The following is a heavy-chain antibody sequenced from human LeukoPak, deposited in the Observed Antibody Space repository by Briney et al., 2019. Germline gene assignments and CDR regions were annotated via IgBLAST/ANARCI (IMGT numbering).Heavy chain of an antibody. Sequence: GESLQISCQGSGYSFTSYWIAWVRQTPGKGLEWMGIIYPGDSDARYSPSFQGQVTISVDKSLSTTYLQWSTLKASDTAIYYCARRGGPTGVVALTLDYWGQGTLVTVSS. D-gene: IGHD3-3*01. J-gene: IGHJ4*02. CDR1: GYSFTSYW. CDR2: IYPGDSDA. V-gene: IGHV5-51*01. CDR3: ARRGGPTGVVALTLDY.